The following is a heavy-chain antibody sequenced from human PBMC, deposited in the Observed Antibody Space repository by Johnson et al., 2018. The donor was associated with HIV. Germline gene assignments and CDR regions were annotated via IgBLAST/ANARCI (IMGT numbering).Heavy chain of an antibody. D-gene: IGHD3-10*01. Sequence: QMQLVESGGGVVQPGRSLRLSCAASGFTVSSNYMSWVRQAPGKGLEWVAFIRYDGSNKYYADSVKGRFTISRDNSKNTLYLQMNSLRAEDTAVYYCARAPEVRGVDAFDVWGQGTVVIVSS. CDR1: GFTVSSNY. V-gene: IGHV3-30*02. CDR3: ARAPEVRGVDAFDV. CDR2: IRYDGSNK. J-gene: IGHJ3*01.